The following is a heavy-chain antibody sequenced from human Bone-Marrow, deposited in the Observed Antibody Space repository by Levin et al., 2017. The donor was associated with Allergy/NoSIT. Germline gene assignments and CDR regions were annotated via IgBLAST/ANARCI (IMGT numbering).Heavy chain of an antibody. D-gene: IGHD4-17*01. V-gene: IGHV3-53*01. CDR2: IYSGGST. J-gene: IGHJ3*02. CDR1: GFTISSNY. Sequence: GESLKISCAASGFTISSNYMSRVRQAPGKGLEWVSVIYSGGSTYYADSVKGRFTISRDNSKNTLYLQMNSLRAEDTAVYYCARADYGDYGPVAFDIWGQGTMVTVSS. CDR3: ARADYGDYGPVAFDI.